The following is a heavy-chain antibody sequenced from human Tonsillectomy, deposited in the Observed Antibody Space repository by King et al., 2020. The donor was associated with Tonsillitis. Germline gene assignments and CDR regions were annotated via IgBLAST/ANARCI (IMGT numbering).Heavy chain of an antibody. D-gene: IGHD2-8*02. CDR1: GYTFTSYG. CDR3: ARVLVYKYATAVGRFFDY. CDR2: ISAYNGNT. V-gene: IGHV1-18*01. Sequence: QLVQSGAEVKKPGASVKVSCKASGYTFTSYGISWVRQAPGQGLEWMGWISAYNGNTNYAQKLQGRVTMTTDTSTSTAYMELRRLRSDDTAVYYCARVLVYKYATAVGRFFDYWGQGTLVTVSS. J-gene: IGHJ4*02.